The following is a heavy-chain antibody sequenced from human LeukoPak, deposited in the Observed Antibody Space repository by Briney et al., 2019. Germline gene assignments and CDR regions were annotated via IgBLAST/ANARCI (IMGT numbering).Heavy chain of an antibody. CDR2: INHSGST. Sequence: SETLSLICAVYGGSFSGYYWSWIRQPPGKGLEWIGEINHSGSTNYNPSLKSRVTISVDTSKNQFSLKLSSVTAADTAVYYCARRRDFWSGYYYFDYWGQGTLVTVSS. CDR1: GGSFSGYY. J-gene: IGHJ4*02. D-gene: IGHD3-3*01. V-gene: IGHV4-34*01. CDR3: ARRRDFWSGYYYFDY.